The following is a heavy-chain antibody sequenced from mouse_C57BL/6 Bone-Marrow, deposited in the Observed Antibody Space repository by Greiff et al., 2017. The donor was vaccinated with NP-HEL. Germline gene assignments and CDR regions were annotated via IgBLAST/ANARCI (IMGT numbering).Heavy chain of an antibody. D-gene: IGHD1-1*01. CDR2: IDPSDSYT. Sequence: VQLQQPGAELVMPGASVKLSCKASGYTFTSYWMHWVKQRPGPGLEWIGEIDPSDSYTNYNQKFKGKSTLTVDKSSSTAYMQLSSLTSEDSAVYYCAREGYYYGSSAWFAYWGQGTLVTVSA. CDR3: AREGYYYGSSAWFAY. CDR1: GYTFTSYW. J-gene: IGHJ3*01. V-gene: IGHV1-69*01.